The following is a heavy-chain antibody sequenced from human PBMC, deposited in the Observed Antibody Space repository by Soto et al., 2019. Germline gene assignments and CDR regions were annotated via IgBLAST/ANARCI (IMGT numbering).Heavy chain of an antibody. CDR2: ISAYNGNT. V-gene: IGHV1-18*01. CDR3: ARDTLSRSSNHYYYMDV. J-gene: IGHJ6*03. CDR1: GYTFTSSG. Sequence: QVQLVQSGAEVKKPGASVKVSCKASGYTFTSSGISWVRQAPGQGLEWMGWISAYNGNTNYAQKLQGRVTMTTDTSTSTADIELRSLRSDDTAVYYCARDTLSRSSNHYYYMDVGGKGTTVTVSS. D-gene: IGHD1-26*01.